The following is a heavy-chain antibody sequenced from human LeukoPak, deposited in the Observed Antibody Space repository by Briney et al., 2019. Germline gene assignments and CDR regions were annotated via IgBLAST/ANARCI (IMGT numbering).Heavy chain of an antibody. V-gene: IGHV3-74*01. Sequence: PGGSLRLSCAASGFTFSSYWMNWVRQTPGKGLMWVSRISRGASRTDYADSVKGRFTISRDDAKNTLYLQVNSLRVEDTGVYFCARGGSDTAMAHDYWGQGILVTVSS. D-gene: IGHD5-18*01. CDR2: ISRGASRT. J-gene: IGHJ4*02. CDR3: ARGGSDTAMAHDY. CDR1: GFTFSSYW.